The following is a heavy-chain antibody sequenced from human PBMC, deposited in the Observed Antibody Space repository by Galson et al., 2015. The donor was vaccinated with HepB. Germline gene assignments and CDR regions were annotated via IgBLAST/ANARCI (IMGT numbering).Heavy chain of an antibody. Sequence: SETLSLTCTVSGGSISSSSYYWGWIRQPPGKGLEWIGSIYYSGSTYYNPSLKSLVTIPGDTSKNQFSLKLSSVTAADTAVYYCARPIDGGVLGQLCSGGSCYAFDYWGQGTLVTVSS. J-gene: IGHJ4*02. V-gene: IGHV4-39*01. CDR2: IYYSGST. CDR3: ARPIDGGVLGQLCSGGSCYAFDY. CDR1: GGSISSSSYY. D-gene: IGHD2-15*01.